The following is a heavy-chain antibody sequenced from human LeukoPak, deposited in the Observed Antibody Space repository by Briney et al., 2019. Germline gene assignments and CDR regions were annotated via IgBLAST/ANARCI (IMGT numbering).Heavy chain of an antibody. V-gene: IGHV3-23*01. CDR1: GFTFSSYA. CDR3: AKAVRGSSWYLRDAFDI. J-gene: IGHJ3*02. CDR2: LSASGGST. Sequence: GGSLRLSCAASGFTFSSYAMSWVRQAPGKGLEWVSVLSASGGSTYYGDSVKGRFTISRDNSKNTLYLQMNSLRAEDTAVYYCAKAVRGSSWYLRDAFDIWGQGTMVTVSS. D-gene: IGHD6-13*01.